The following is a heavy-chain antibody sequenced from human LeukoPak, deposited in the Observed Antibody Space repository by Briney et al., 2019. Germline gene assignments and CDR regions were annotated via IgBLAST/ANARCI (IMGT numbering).Heavy chain of an antibody. CDR2: IYSGGST. CDR3: ARGGGGSRSNPSRLDP. Sequence: LSGGSLRLSCAASGFTVSSNYMSWVRQAPGKGLEWVSVIYSGGSTYYADSVKGRFTISRDNSKNTLYLQMNSLRAEDTAVYYCARGGGGSRSNPSRLDPWGQGTLVTASS. J-gene: IGHJ5*02. V-gene: IGHV3-66*01. CDR1: GFTVSSNY. D-gene: IGHD2-15*01.